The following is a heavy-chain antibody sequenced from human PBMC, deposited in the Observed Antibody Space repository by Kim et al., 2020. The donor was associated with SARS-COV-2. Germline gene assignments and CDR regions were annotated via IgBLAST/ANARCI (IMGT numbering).Heavy chain of an antibody. CDR2: IYYSGST. V-gene: IGHV4-31*03. CDR3: SRERTMVRGTGFDY. J-gene: IGHJ4*02. Sequence: SETLSLTCTVSGGSISSGGYYWSWIRQHPGKGLEWIGYIYYSGSTYYNPSLKSRVTISVDTSKNQFSLKLSSVTAADTAVYYCSRERTMVRGTGFDYWGQGNLVTVSS. D-gene: IGHD3-10*01. CDR1: GGSISSGGYY.